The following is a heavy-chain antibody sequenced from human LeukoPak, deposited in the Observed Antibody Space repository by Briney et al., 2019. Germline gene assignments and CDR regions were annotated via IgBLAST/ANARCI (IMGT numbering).Heavy chain of an antibody. CDR3: AKAPVTTCRGAYCYPFDY. D-gene: IGHD2-21*01. Sequence: GGSLRLSCAASGFTFSSYEMNWVRQAPGKGLEWVSYISSSGSTIYYADSVKGRFTISRDNAKNSLYLQMNSLRAEDTAVYYCAKAPVTTCRGAYCYPFDYWGQGTLVTVSS. J-gene: IGHJ4*02. V-gene: IGHV3-48*03. CDR1: GFTFSSYE. CDR2: ISSSGSTI.